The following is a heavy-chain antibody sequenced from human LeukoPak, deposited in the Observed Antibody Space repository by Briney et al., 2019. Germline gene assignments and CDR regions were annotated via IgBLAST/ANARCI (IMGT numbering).Heavy chain of an antibody. Sequence: SETLSLTCAVSGYSISSGYYWGWIRQPPGKGLEWIGSIYHSGSTYYNPSLKSRVTISVDTSKNQFSLKLGSVTAADTAVYYCAREVLDFDYWGQGTLVTVSS. CDR3: AREVLDFDY. D-gene: IGHD2-2*03. CDR1: GYSISSGYY. CDR2: IYHSGST. V-gene: IGHV4-38-2*02. J-gene: IGHJ4*02.